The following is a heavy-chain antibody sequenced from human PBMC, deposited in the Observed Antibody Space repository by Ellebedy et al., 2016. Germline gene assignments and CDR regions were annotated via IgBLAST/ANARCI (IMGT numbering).Heavy chain of an antibody. J-gene: IGHJ4*02. CDR2: ISAYNGNT. D-gene: IGHD3-22*01. V-gene: IGHV1-18*01. Sequence: ASVKVSXXASGGTFSSYAISWVRQAPGQGLEWMGWISAYNGNTNYAQKLQGRVTMTTDTSTSTAYMELRSLRSDDTAVYYCARDQGRDYDSSGYNDYWGQGTLVTVSS. CDR1: GGTFSSYA. CDR3: ARDQGRDYDSSGYNDY.